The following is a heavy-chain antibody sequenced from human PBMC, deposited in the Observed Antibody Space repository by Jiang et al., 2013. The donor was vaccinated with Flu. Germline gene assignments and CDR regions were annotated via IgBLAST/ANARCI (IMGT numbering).Heavy chain of an antibody. Sequence: GGGLVQPGGSRRLSCAASGFNFITYAMSWVRQAPGKGLEWVSTIGATTYYADSVKGRFIISRDNNRNTLYLEMNSLRVDDTAIYYCARSWSWDYWGQGTLVTVSS. V-gene: IGHV3-23*01. CDR3: ARSWSWDY. CDR2: IGATT. CDR1: GFNFITYA. J-gene: IGHJ4*02. D-gene: IGHD2-8*01.